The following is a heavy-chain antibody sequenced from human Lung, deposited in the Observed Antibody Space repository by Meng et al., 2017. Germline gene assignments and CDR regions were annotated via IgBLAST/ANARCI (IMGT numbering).Heavy chain of an antibody. CDR2: INHSGGT. V-gene: IGHV4-34*01. Sequence: WGAGLCQPSATLSLTWVDSGESFSDYYWSWNRQPPGKGLEWSGEINHSGGTNYNPSLERRATISVDTSQNNLSLKLSSVTAADSAVYYCARGPTTMAHDFDYWGQGTLVTVSS. J-gene: IGHJ4*02. CDR1: GESFSDYY. D-gene: IGHD4-11*01. CDR3: ARGPTTMAHDFDY.